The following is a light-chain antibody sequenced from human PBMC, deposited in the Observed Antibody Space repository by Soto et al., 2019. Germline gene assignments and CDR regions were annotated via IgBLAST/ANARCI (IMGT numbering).Light chain of an antibody. Sequence: QSVLTQPASVSGSPGQSITISCTGTSSDVGGYNSVSWYQQHPGKAPKLMIYEVSNRPSGVSNRFSGSKSGNTASLTISGLQAEDEDDDYCCSYTTASTLISVFGTGTKLTVL. J-gene: IGLJ1*01. CDR1: SSDVGGYNS. CDR2: EVS. V-gene: IGLV2-14*01. CDR3: CSYTTASTLISV.